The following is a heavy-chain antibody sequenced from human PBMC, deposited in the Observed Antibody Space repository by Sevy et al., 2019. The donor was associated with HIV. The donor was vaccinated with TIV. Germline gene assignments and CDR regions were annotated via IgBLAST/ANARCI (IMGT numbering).Heavy chain of an antibody. Sequence: GGSLRLSCAVSGFSFDSYGMTWVRQAPGKGLEWVSGISGSGTRTYYADSVKGRFIISRDNSKNTLYLQMNSLRSEDQANDYLAKGGGGHYDPDEIGYYFYYYNMDVWGKGTTVTVSS. CDR2: ISGSGTRT. CDR1: GFSFDSYG. J-gene: IGHJ6*03. CDR3: AKGGGGHYDPDEIGYYFYYYNMDV. D-gene: IGHD3-22*01. V-gene: IGHV3-23*01.